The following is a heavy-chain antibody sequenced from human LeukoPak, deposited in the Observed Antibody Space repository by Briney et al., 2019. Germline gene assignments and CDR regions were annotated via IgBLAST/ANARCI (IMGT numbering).Heavy chain of an antibody. J-gene: IGHJ3*02. CDR1: GFTFSSYA. CDR2: ISGSGGST. V-gene: IGHV3-23*01. CDR3: AKGSIVGATSEHALDI. Sequence: GGSLRLSCAASGFTFSSYAMSWVRQAPGKGLEWVSAISGSGGSTYYADSVKGRFTISRDNSKNTLYLQMNSLRAEDTAVYYCAKGSIVGATSEHALDIWGQGTMVTVSS. D-gene: IGHD1-26*01.